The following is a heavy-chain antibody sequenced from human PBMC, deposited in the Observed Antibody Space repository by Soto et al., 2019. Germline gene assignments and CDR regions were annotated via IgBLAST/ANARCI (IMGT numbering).Heavy chain of an antibody. CDR1: GGSISSGGYS. CDR2: IYHSGST. Sequence: SETLSLTCAVSGGSISSGGYSWSWIRQPPGKGLEWIGYIYHSGSTYYNPSLKSRVTISVDRSKNQFSLKLSSVTAADTAVYYCASSGEIYYYGMDVWGQGXTVTVYS. J-gene: IGHJ6*02. V-gene: IGHV4-30-2*01. D-gene: IGHD6-25*01. CDR3: ASSGEIYYYGMDV.